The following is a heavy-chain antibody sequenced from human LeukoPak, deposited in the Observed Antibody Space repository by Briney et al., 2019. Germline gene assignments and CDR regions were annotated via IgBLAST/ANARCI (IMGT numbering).Heavy chain of an antibody. D-gene: IGHD3-3*01. CDR3: ARGQEWSDAFDI. Sequence: PSETLSLTCAVSGGSISSGGYSWSWIRQPPGKGLEWIGYIYHSGSTYYNPSLKSRVTISVDRSKNQFSLKLSSVTAADTAVYYCARGQEWSDAFDIWGQGTTVTVSS. J-gene: IGHJ3*02. CDR2: IYHSGST. V-gene: IGHV4-30-2*01. CDR1: GGSISSGGYS.